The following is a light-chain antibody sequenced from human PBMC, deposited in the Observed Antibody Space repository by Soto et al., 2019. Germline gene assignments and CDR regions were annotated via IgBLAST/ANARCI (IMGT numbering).Light chain of an antibody. J-gene: IGKJ4*01. Sequence: DIQRTQSPSSLSASVGDRVTITCRASQRCSSSLNWYQQKPGKAPKLLNYAASSLQSGVPSRFSGSGSGTDFTLTISSLQPEDFATYYCQQSYSTPLTFGGGTKVEI. CDR2: AAS. CDR3: QQSYSTPLT. CDR1: QRCSSS. V-gene: IGKV1-39*01.